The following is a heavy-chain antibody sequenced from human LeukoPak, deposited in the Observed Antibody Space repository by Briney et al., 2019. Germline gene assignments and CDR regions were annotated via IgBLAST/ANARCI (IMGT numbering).Heavy chain of an antibody. CDR3: ARDLYRIVVVPHYFDY. V-gene: IGHV3-11*04. Sequence: GGSLRLSCAASGFTFSDYYMSWIRQAPGKGLEWVSYISSSGSTIYYADSVKGRFTISRDNAKNSLYLQMNSLRAEDTAVYYCARDLYRIVVVPHYFDYWGQGTLVTVPS. D-gene: IGHD3-22*01. CDR2: ISSSGSTI. CDR1: GFTFSDYY. J-gene: IGHJ4*02.